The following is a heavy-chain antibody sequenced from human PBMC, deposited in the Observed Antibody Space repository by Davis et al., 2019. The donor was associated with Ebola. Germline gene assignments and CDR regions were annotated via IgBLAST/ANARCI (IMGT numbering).Heavy chain of an antibody. V-gene: IGHV4-34*01. Sequence: SETLSLTCAVYGGSFSGYYWSWIRQPPGKGLEWIGEINHSGSTNYNPSLKSRVTISVDTSKNQFSLKLSSVTAADTAVYYCARVGKYCSSTSCCLYYYYGMDVWGKGTTVTVSS. D-gene: IGHD2-2*01. J-gene: IGHJ6*04. CDR3: ARVGKYCSSTSCCLYYYYGMDV. CDR2: INHSGST. CDR1: GGSFSGYY.